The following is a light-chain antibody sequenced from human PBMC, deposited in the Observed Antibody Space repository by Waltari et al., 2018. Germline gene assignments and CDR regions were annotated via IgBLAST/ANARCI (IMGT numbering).Light chain of an antibody. CDR1: QRVSSSY. V-gene: IGKV3-20*01. J-gene: IGKJ1*01. CDR2: GAS. CDR3: QQYGSSSWT. Sequence: CRASQRVSSSYLAWDQQKLGQAPRLLMYGASSRATGIPDRFSGSGSGTDFTLTISRLEPEDFAVYYCQQYGSSSWTFGQGTKVEIK.